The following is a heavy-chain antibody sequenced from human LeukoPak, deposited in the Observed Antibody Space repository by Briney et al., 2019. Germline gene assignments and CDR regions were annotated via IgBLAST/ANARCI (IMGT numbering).Heavy chain of an antibody. J-gene: IGHJ4*02. CDR3: ARLPTIFGVVSDY. D-gene: IGHD3-3*01. V-gene: IGHV4-34*01. Sequence: SETLSLTCAVYGGPFSGYYWSWIRQPPGKGLEWIGEINHSGSTNYNPSLKSRVTISVDTSKNQFSLKLSSVTAADTAVYYCARLPTIFGVVSDYWGQGTLVTVSS. CDR2: INHSGST. CDR1: GGPFSGYY.